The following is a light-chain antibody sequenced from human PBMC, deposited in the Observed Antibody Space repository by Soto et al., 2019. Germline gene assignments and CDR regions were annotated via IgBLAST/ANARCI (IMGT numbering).Light chain of an antibody. CDR1: QSVSSSY. CDR3: QQYGSPTWT. CDR2: GAS. J-gene: IGKJ1*01. Sequence: NVFSQSPRTPSFSPGGKNNPSFRASQSVSSSYLAWYQQKPGQAPRLLIYGASSRATGIPDRFSGSGSGTDFTLTISRLEPEDFAVYYCQQYGSPTWTFGQGTKV. V-gene: IGKV3-20*01.